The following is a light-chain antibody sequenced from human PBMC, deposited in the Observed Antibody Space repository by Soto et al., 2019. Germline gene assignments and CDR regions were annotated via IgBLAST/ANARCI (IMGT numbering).Light chain of an antibody. CDR2: AAS. CDR3: QQSYSTHTWT. J-gene: IGKJ1*01. CDR1: QSISSY. V-gene: IGKV1-39*01. Sequence: DIKMTQSPSSLSASVGDRVTITCRASQSISSYLNWYQQKPGKAPKLLIYAASSLQSGVPSRFSGSGSGTDFTLTISSLQPEDVATYYCQQSYSTHTWTFGQGTKV.